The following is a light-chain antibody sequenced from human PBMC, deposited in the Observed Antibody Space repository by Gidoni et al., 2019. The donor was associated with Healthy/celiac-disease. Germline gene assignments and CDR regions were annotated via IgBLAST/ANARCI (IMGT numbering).Light chain of an antibody. CDR3: MQALQTPTT. CDR2: LGS. CDR1: QSILHSNGYNY. V-gene: IGKV2-28*01. Sequence: DIVMTQSPLSLPVTPGEPASISCRSSQSILHSNGYNYLAWKLQKPGQSPQLLIYLGSNRASGVPVRFSGSGSGTDFTLKISRVEAEDVGVYYCMQALQTPTTFGQGTKVEIK. J-gene: IGKJ1*01.